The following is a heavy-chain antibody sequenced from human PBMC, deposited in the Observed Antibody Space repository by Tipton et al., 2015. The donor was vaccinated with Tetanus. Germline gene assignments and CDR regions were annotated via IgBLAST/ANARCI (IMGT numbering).Heavy chain of an antibody. CDR2: ISSRNTYI. D-gene: IGHD6-13*01. Sequence: SLRLSCVASGFTFSNYGMTWVRQAPGKGLEWVSSISSRNTYIYYADSVKGRFTISRDNAKNSLYLQMNSLRDDDTAVYYCARAFFAAATSWGQGTLVTVSS. CDR1: GFTFSNYG. V-gene: IGHV3-21*01. CDR3: ARAFFAAATS. J-gene: IGHJ5*02.